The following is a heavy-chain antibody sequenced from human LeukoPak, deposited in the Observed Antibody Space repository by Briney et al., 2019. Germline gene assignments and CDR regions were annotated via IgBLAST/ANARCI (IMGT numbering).Heavy chain of an antibody. V-gene: IGHV1-2*02. D-gene: IGHD6-13*01. Sequence: ASVKVSCKASGYSFTDYYLYWVRQAPGQGLEWMGWINPNSGGTNYAQKFQGRVTMTRDTSISTAYMELSRLRSDDTAVYYCARRLIAAAGTADPWGQGTLVTVSS. CDR2: INPNSGGT. CDR3: ARRLIAAAGTADP. J-gene: IGHJ5*02. CDR1: GYSFTDYY.